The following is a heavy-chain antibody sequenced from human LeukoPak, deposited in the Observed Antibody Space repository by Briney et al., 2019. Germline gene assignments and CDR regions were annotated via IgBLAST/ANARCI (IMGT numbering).Heavy chain of an antibody. CDR3: ARDYKYAFDN. CDR1: GFTFSDYS. D-gene: IGHD5-24*01. V-gene: IGHV3-48*01. CDR2: IGIDSGNT. J-gene: IGHJ4*02. Sequence: GGSLRLSCAASGFTFSDYSMNWVRQAPGKGLEWISYIGIDSGNTNYADSVKGRFTISGDKAKNSLYLQRNSLRVEDTAVYYCARDYKYAFDNWGQGTLVTVSS.